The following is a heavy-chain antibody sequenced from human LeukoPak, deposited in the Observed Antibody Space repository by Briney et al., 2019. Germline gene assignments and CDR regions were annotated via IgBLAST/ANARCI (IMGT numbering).Heavy chain of an antibody. D-gene: IGHD2-2*01. CDR1: GFTFSDYY. CDR3: ARACSSTSCFLYYYYGMDV. V-gene: IGHV3-11*01. Sequence: GGSLRLSCAASGFTFSDYYMSWIRQAPGKGLEWVSYISSSGSTIYYADSVKGRFTISRDNAKNSLYPQMNSLRAEDTAVYYCARACSSTSCFLYYYYGMDVWGQGTTVTVSS. CDR2: ISSSGSTI. J-gene: IGHJ6*02.